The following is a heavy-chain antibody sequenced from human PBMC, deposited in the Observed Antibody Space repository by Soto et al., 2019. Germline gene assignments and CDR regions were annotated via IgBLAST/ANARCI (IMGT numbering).Heavy chain of an antibody. CDR3: VRNIEYCSSGSCYPTAFHI. J-gene: IGHJ3*02. V-gene: IGHV3-66*01. Sequence: HPGGSLRLSCAASGFTVSNNYMTWVRQAPGKGLEWVSVIYSGGRTLYADSVEGRFTISRDNFKNTLYLQMTSLRAEDTALYYCVRNIEYCSSGSCYPTAFHIWGQGTMVTVSS. D-gene: IGHD2-15*01. CDR1: GFTVSNNY. CDR2: IYSGGRT.